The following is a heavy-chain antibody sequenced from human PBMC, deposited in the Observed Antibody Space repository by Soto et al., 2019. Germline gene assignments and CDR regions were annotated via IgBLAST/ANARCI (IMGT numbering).Heavy chain of an antibody. D-gene: IGHD6-13*01. Sequence: ASVKVSCKASGYTFTTYYMHWVRQAPGQGLEWMGIINPSEGSTTSAQKFQSRVTMTRDTSRSTFYIELSSLRSADTAIYYCASAGGIAAAGRPDCYSGLDVWCQGTTVTVSS. CDR1: GYTFTTYY. CDR3: ASAGGIAAAGRPDCYSGLDV. V-gene: IGHV1-46*01. J-gene: IGHJ6*02. CDR2: INPSEGST.